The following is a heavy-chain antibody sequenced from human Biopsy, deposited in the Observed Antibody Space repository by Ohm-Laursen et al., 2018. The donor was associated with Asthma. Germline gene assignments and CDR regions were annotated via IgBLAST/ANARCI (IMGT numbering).Heavy chain of an antibody. V-gene: IGHV3-23*01. CDR2: ISGNGDNT. D-gene: IGHD1-26*01. J-gene: IGHJ6*02. CDR3: AKDKVGAANSYQYGMDV. CDR1: GFTFSNYV. Sequence: SLRLSCAAFGFTFSNYVMSWVRQAPGKGLEWVSSISGNGDNTHYSDSVQGRFIISRDNSKNTLYLQMNSLRVEDTAIYFCAKDKVGAANSYQYGMDVWGQGTTVTVSS.